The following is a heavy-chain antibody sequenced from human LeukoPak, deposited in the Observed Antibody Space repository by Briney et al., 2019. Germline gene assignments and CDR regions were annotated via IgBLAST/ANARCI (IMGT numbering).Heavy chain of an antibody. D-gene: IGHD3-3*01. CDR3: ARIPHGETIFGIFLYYVEY. V-gene: IGHV4-39*07. Sequence: PSETLSLTCTVSGDSISTSNSYWSWIRQPPGKGLEWIGEINHSGNTNQNPSLKSRVTISVDTSKNQFSLKLSSVTAADTAVYFCARIPHGETIFGIFLYYVEYWGQGALVTVSS. CDR1: GDSISTSNSY. J-gene: IGHJ4*02. CDR2: INHSGNT.